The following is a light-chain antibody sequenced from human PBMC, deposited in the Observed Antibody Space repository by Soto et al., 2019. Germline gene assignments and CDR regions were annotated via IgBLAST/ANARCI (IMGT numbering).Light chain of an antibody. CDR3: QEYYTYPWT. CDR1: QSISSW. Sequence: DIQMTLSPSTLSSSIGDRVTITCRASQSISSWLVWYQQKPGKAPKFLIHKVSNLVSGVPSRFSGSGSGTEFTLTISSLQPEDFATYFCQEYYTYPWTFGEGTKVDIK. CDR2: KVS. J-gene: IGKJ1*01. V-gene: IGKV1-5*03.